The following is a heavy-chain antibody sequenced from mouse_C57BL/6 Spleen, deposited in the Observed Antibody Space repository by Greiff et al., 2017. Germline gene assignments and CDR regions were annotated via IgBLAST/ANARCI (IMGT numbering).Heavy chain of an antibody. Sequence: QVQLQQPGTELVKPGASVKLSCKASGYTFTSYWMPWVKQRPGQGLEWIGNINPGSGGTNYNEKFKSKATLTVDKSSSTAYMQLSSLTSEDSAVYYCAREADSYGSWFDYWGQGTTLTVSS. V-gene: IGHV1-53*01. CDR2: INPGSGGT. CDR3: AREADSYGSWFDY. D-gene: IGHD1-1*01. J-gene: IGHJ2*01. CDR1: GYTFTSYW.